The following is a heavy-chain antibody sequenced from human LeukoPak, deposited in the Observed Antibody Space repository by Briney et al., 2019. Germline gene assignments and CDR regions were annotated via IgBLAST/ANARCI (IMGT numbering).Heavy chain of an antibody. Sequence: SETLSLTCTVSGGSISSYYWSWIRQPAGKGLEWIGRIYTSGSTNYNPSLKSRVTMSVDTSKNQFSLKLSSVTAADTAVYYCARGAAAGTMRYYYYAMDVWGQGTTVTVSS. D-gene: IGHD6-13*01. CDR1: GGSISSYY. CDR3: ARGAAAGTMRYYYYAMDV. CDR2: IYTSGST. V-gene: IGHV4-4*07. J-gene: IGHJ6*02.